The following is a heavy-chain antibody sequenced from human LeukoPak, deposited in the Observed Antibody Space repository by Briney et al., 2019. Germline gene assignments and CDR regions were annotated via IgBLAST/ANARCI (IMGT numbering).Heavy chain of an antibody. CDR1: GYTFTSYG. Sequence: ASVKVSCKASGYTFTSYGISWVRQAPGQGLDWMGWISAYNGNTNYAQKLQGRVTMTTDTSTSTAYMELRSLRSDDTAVYYCARGGRYCSSTSCQVWGPGTMVTVSS. CDR2: ISAYNGNT. D-gene: IGHD2-2*01. CDR3: ARGGRYCSSTSCQV. J-gene: IGHJ3*01. V-gene: IGHV1-18*01.